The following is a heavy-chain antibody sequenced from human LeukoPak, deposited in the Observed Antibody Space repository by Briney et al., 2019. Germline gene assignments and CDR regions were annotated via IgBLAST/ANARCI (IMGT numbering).Heavy chain of an antibody. CDR3: TTRACHAGGCSSSFYYYYGLHF. CDR2: SIPIFGTA. V-gene: IGHV1-69*01. D-gene: IGHD3-16*01. Sequence: SVKVSCKASGNSISNYAVSWVRQAPGQGFEWMGGSIPIFGTADYAQKFQGRVTITADQSTSTTYMALSSLKSEDTATYYCTTRACHAGGCSSSFYYYYGLHFWGQGTTVSVSS. J-gene: IGHJ6*02. CDR1: GNSISNYA.